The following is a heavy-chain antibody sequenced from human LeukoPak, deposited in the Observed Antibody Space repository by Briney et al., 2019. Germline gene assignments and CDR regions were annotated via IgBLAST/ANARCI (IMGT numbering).Heavy chain of an antibody. CDR2: ISRRGSYI. V-gene: IGHV3-21*01. J-gene: IGHJ6*03. CDR1: GFNFNDYG. Sequence: GGSLRLSCVGPGFNFNDYGMSSVRQAPGKGLEWDSSISRRGSYIYYADSVKGRFTITRDNAKKSLYLQMNSLRAEDTDVYYCARVGPWVNPDYYYYYMDVWGKGTTVTVSS. CDR3: ARVGPWVNPDYYYYYMDV. D-gene: IGHD1-14*01.